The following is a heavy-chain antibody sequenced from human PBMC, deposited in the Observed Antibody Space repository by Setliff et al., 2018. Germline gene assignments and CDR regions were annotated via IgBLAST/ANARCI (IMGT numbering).Heavy chain of an antibody. V-gene: IGHV1-69*06. CDR3: ARYGVLLARYYYDSSGYSDRNAFDI. Sequence: ASVKVSCKASGGTFSSYAISWVRQAPGQGLEWMGRIIPIFGTANYAQKFQGRVTITADRSTSTAYMELSSLRSEDTAVYYCARYGVLLARYYYDSSGYSDRNAFDIWGQGTLVTVSS. D-gene: IGHD3-22*01. J-gene: IGHJ4*01. CDR1: GGTFSSYA. CDR2: IIPIFGTA.